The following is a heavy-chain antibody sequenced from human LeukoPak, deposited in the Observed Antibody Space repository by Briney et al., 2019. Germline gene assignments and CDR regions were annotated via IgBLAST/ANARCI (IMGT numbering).Heavy chain of an antibody. CDR2: LYHSDSI. CDR3: ARQHDSYHYYYVDV. Sequence: TLSLTCAVSGYSISSGYYWIWIRQPPGKGLEWIGSLYHSDSIYYNPSLESRVTMSVDTSKNQISLKLSFVTAADTAVYYCARQHDSYHYYYVDVWGKGTTVTVSS. D-gene: IGHD6-13*01. CDR1: GYSISSGYY. J-gene: IGHJ6*03. V-gene: IGHV4-38-2*01.